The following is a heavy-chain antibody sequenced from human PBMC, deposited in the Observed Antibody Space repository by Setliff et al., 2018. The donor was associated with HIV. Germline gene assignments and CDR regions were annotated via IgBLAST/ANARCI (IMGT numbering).Heavy chain of an antibody. D-gene: IGHD3-22*01. CDR2: INHSGST. CDR1: GGSFSGYY. V-gene: IGHV4-34*01. CDR3: AIGLTLHDNFDI. Sequence: SETLSLTCAVYGGSFSGYYWSWSRQPPGKGLEWIGEINHSGSTNYNPSLKSRVTISVDTSKNQFSLKLSSVAAADTAVYYCAIGLTLHDNFDIWGQGTMVTVSS. J-gene: IGHJ3*02.